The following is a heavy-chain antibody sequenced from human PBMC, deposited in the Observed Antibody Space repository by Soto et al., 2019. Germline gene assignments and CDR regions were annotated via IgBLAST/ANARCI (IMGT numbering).Heavy chain of an antibody. Sequence: GGSLRLSCAASGFTVNNSAMTWVRQAPGRGPEWVSALSGRSTSTFYADSVKGRFTISRDNSKNTLFLQMNRLRAEDTALYYCAKGIDCGADCHSYDTFDIWGQGTVVTVSS. D-gene: IGHD2-21*02. CDR3: AKGIDCGADCHSYDTFDI. CDR1: GFTVNNSA. CDR2: LSGRSTST. J-gene: IGHJ3*02. V-gene: IGHV3-23*01.